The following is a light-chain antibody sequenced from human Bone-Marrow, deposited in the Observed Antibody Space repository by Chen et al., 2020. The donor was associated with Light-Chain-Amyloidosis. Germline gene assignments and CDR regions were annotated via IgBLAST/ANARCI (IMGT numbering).Light chain of an antibody. J-gene: IGLJ3*02. CDR1: NIGSTS. CDR2: DDS. V-gene: IGLV3-21*02. CDR3: QVWDRSSDRPV. Sequence: SYVLTQPSSVSVAPGPTATIACGGNNIGSTSAHWYQQTPGQAPLLVVYDDSDRPSGIPERLSGSNSGNTATLTISRVEAVDESDYYCQVWDRSSDRPVFGGGTKLTVL.